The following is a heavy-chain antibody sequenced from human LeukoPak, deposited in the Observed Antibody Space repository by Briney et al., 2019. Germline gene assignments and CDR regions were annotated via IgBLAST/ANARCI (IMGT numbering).Heavy chain of an antibody. Sequence: SETLSLTCAVYGGSFSGYYWSWIRQPPGKGLELIGEIDHSGSTNYNPSLTSRVTISVDTSQNQFSLKLSSVTAADTAVYYCARGVNYYDYVWGSYRLFDYWGQGTLVTVSS. V-gene: IGHV4-34*01. CDR2: IDHSGST. D-gene: IGHD3-16*02. CDR1: GGSFSGYY. CDR3: ARGVNYYDYVWGSYRLFDY. J-gene: IGHJ4*02.